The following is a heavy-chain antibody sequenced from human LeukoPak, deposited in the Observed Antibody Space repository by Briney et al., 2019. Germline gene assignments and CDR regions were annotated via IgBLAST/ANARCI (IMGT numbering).Heavy chain of an antibody. Sequence: SQTLSLTCAISGDSVSSKSAAWNWIRQSPSRGLEWLGRTYYRSKWSSGYAESVKSRLTISPDTSKNQFSLQLRSVTPEDTAVYYCAREKVEMATIFYYYGMDVWGQGTTVTVSS. CDR1: GDSVSSKSAA. CDR3: AREKVEMATIFYYYGMDV. J-gene: IGHJ6*02. CDR2: TYYRSKWSS. D-gene: IGHD5-24*01. V-gene: IGHV6-1*01.